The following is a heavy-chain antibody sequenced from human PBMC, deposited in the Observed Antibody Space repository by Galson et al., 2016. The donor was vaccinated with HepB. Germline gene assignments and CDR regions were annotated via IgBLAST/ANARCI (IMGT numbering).Heavy chain of an antibody. CDR1: GSTFITYY. V-gene: IGHV1-18*04. Sequence: SVKVSCKASGSTFITYYIHWVRQAPGQGLEWMGYISPYNSNTDYAQNFQGRITMTTDASTSTAYMKVRSLKSDDTAVYYCARSGIIRVNWFDPWGQGTLVIVSS. CDR3: ARSGIIRVNWFDP. J-gene: IGHJ5*02. CDR2: ISPYNSNT. D-gene: IGHD3-10*01.